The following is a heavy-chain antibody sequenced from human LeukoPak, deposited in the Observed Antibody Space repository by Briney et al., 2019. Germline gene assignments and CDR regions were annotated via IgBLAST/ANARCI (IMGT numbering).Heavy chain of an antibody. D-gene: IGHD3-3*01. Sequence: SETLSLTCTVSGGSISSYYWSWIRQPPWKGLEWIGYIYYSGSTNYNPSLKSRVTISVDTSKNQFSLKLSSVTAADTAVYYCARASFWSGYYRVDAFDIWGQGTMVTVSS. J-gene: IGHJ3*02. CDR1: GGSISSYY. CDR2: IYYSGST. CDR3: ARASFWSGYYRVDAFDI. V-gene: IGHV4-59*01.